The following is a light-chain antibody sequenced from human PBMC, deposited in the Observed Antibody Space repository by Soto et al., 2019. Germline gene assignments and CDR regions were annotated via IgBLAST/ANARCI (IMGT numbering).Light chain of an antibody. CDR1: SSDVGGYNY. CDR3: SSYTSSSPPYV. J-gene: IGLJ1*01. V-gene: IGLV2-14*01. Sequence: QSALTQPASVSVSPGQSITISCTGTSSDVGGYNYVSWYQQHPGKAPKLMIYDVSNRPSGVSNRFSGSKSGNTASLTISGLQAEDEADYYCSSYTSSSPPYVFGTGTKLTVL. CDR2: DVS.